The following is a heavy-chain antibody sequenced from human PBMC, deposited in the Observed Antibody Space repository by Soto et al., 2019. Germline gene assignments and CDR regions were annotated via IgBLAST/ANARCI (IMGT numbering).Heavy chain of an antibody. CDR1: GFTFSSYG. V-gene: IGHV3-30*03. Sequence: PGGSLRLSCAASGFTFSSYGMHWVRQAPGKGLEWVAVISYDGSNKYYADSVKGRFTISRDNSKNTLYLQMNSLRAEDTAVYYCARGGKVDTAMAAAYYYYGMDVWGHGTTVTVSS. D-gene: IGHD5-18*01. CDR3: ARGGKVDTAMAAAYYYYGMDV. J-gene: IGHJ6*02. CDR2: ISYDGSNK.